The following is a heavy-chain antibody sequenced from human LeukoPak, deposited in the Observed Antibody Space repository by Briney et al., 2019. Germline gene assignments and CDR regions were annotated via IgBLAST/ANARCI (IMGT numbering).Heavy chain of an antibody. J-gene: IGHJ4*02. V-gene: IGHV4-38-2*02. Sequence: SETLSLTCTVSGYSISSGYYWGWIRQTPGKGLEWIGSIYHSGSTNYNTALKSRVTISVDTSKNQFSLKLNFVTAADTAVYYCARDRGGYTYSHDYWGQGTLVTVSS. CDR2: IYHSGST. CDR3: ARDRGGYTYSHDY. D-gene: IGHD5-18*01. CDR1: GYSISSGYY.